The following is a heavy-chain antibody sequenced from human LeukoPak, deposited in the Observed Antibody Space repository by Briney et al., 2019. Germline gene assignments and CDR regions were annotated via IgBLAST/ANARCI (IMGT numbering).Heavy chain of an antibody. J-gene: IGHJ4*02. CDR1: GFTFSDYY. D-gene: IGHD3-22*01. CDR3: ARDRVVITGDYFDY. Sequence: GGSLRLSCAASGFTFSDYYMSWIRQAPGKGLEWVPYISSSGSTIYYADSVKGRFTISRDNAKNSLYLQMNSLRAEDTAVYYCARDRVVITGDYFDYWGQGTLVTVPS. CDR2: ISSSGSTI. V-gene: IGHV3-11*01.